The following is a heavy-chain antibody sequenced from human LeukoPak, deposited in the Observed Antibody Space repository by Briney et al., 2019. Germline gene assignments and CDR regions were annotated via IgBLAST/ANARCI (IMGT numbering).Heavy chain of an antibody. D-gene: IGHD3-10*01. CDR3: AREGVRGVIIHNWFDP. Sequence: GGSLRLSCTASGFTVSSNYMSWVRQAPGKGLEWVAVISYDGSNKYYADSVKGRFTISRDNSKNTLYLQMNSLRAEDTAVYYCAREGVRGVIIHNWFDPWGQGTLVTVSS. J-gene: IGHJ5*02. CDR1: GFTVSSNY. V-gene: IGHV3-30*03. CDR2: ISYDGSNK.